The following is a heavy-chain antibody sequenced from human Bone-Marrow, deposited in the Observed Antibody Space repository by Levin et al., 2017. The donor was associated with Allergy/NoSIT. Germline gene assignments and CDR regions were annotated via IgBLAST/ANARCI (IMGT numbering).Heavy chain of an antibody. V-gene: IGHV4-59*01. D-gene: IGHD3-22*01. J-gene: IGHJ3*02. CDR3: ARDRHYYDSSGSYAFDI. CDR2: IYYSGST. Sequence: SQTLSLTCTVSGGSISSYYWSWIRQPPGKGLEWIGYIYYSGSTNYNPSLKSRVTISVDTSKNQFSLKLSSVTAADTAVYYCARDRHYYDSSGSYAFDIWGQGTMVTVSS. CDR1: GGSISSYY.